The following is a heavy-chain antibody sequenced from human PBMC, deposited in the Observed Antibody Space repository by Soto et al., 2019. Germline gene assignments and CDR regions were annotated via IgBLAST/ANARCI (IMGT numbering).Heavy chain of an antibody. V-gene: IGHV3-30*18. D-gene: IGHD3-10*01. CDR1: GFIFSSYA. J-gene: IGHJ6*02. Sequence: QVQLLESGGGVVQPGRSLRLSCAASGFIFSSYAMHWVRQAPGKGLEWVAVISHGGNEKYYADSVEGRFTISRDNSKNMVYLQMNGLRPEDTAVYXCAKVSSDRGYYYFAMDVWGQGTTVTVSS. CDR3: AKVSSDRGYYYFAMDV. CDR2: ISHGGNEK.